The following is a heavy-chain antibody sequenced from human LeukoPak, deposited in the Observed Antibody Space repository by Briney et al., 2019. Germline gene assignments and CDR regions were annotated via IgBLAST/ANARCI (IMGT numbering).Heavy chain of an antibody. D-gene: IGHD3-10*02. J-gene: IGHJ6*04. CDR2: ISSSGSTI. CDR3: AELGITMIGGV. Sequence: GGSLRLACAASGFTFSSYEMNWVRQAPGKGLEWVSYISSSGSTIYYADSVKGRFTISRDNAKNSLYLQMNSLRAEDTAVYFCAELGITMIGGVWGKGTTVTISS. CDR1: GFTFSSYE. V-gene: IGHV3-48*03.